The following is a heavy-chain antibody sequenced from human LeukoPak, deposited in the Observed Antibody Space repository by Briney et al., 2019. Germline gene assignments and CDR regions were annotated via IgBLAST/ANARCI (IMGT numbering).Heavy chain of an antibody. D-gene: IGHD2-15*01. CDR3: ARGPPAATWFYFDY. J-gene: IGHJ4*02. Sequence: GGSLRLSCAASGFTFSSYAMHWVRQAPGKGLEWVAVISYDGSNKYYADSVKGRFTISRDNSKNTLYLQMNSLRAEDTAVYYCARGPPAATWFYFDYWGQGTLATVSS. CDR2: ISYDGSNK. CDR1: GFTFSSYA. V-gene: IGHV3-30*04.